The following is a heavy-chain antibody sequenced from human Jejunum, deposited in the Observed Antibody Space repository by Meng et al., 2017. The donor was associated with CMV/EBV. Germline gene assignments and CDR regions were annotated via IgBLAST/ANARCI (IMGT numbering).Heavy chain of an antibody. CDR1: FTNCF. V-gene: IGHV1-2*02. D-gene: IGHD1-20*01. J-gene: IGHJ5*02. CDR2: INPNNGGT. CDR3: ARRFEEGLSGRRPWFDP. Sequence: FTNCFIHWVRQAPGQGLEWMGWINPNNGGTTYARQFQGRVTMTRDTSITTAYMELSGLTSDDTAMYYCARRFEEGLSGRRPWFDPWGQGTLGTVSS.